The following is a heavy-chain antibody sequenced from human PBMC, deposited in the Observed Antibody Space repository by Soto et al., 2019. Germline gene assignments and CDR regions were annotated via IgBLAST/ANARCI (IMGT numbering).Heavy chain of an antibody. J-gene: IGHJ5*02. CDR1: GGSISSGDYY. D-gene: IGHD1-20*01. CDR2: IYYSGST. V-gene: IGHV4-30-4*01. CDR3: AREGVLTGTTMPYNWFDP. Sequence: SETLSLTCTVSGGSISSGDYYWSWIRQPPGKGLEWIGYIYYSGSTYYNPSLKSRVTISVDTSKNQFSLKLSSVTAADTAVYYCAREGVLTGTTMPYNWFDPWGQGTLVTVSS.